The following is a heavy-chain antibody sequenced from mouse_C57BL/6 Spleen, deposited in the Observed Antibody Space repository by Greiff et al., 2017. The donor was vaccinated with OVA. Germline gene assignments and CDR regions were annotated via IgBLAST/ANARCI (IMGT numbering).Heavy chain of an antibody. D-gene: IGHD3-3*01. CDR2: IYPGDGDT. CDR3: AREGRGAWFAY. V-gene: IGHV1-82*01. Sequence: QVQLKQSGPELVKPGASVKISCKASGYAFSSSWMNWVKQRPGKGLEWIGRIYPGDGDTNYNGKFKGKATLTADKSSSTAYMQLSSLTSEDSAVYFCAREGRGAWFAYWGQGTLVTVSA. J-gene: IGHJ3*01. CDR1: GYAFSSSW.